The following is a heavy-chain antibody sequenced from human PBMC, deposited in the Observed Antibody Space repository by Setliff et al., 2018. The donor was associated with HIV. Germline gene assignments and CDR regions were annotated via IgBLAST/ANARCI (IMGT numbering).Heavy chain of an antibody. V-gene: IGHV4-39*01. D-gene: IGHD2-15*01. CDR3: ARARGGCSGGSCPAHHYYYYMDV. J-gene: IGHJ6*03. CDR1: GGSISSSSYY. Sequence: PSETLSLTCTVSGGSISSSSYYWGWIRQPPGKGLEWIGNIYYNGSTYSTPSLKSRVTISVDTSKNQFSLKLSSVTAADTAVYYCARARGGCSGGSCPAHHYYYYMDVWGKGTTVTVSS. CDR2: IYYNGST.